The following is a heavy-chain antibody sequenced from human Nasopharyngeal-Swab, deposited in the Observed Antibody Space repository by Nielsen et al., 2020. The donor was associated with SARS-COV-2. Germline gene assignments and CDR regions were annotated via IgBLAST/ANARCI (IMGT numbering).Heavy chain of an antibody. J-gene: IGHJ4*02. Sequence: GGPLRLSCAASRFTFSDYYTCWIRQAPGKGLEWVSYISSSGSTIYYADSVKGRFTISRDNAKNSLYLQMNSLRAEDTAVYYCAREDTDYYDSSGYFDYWGQGTLVTVSS. CDR2: ISSSGSTI. CDR1: RFTFSDYY. V-gene: IGHV3-11*01. D-gene: IGHD3-22*01. CDR3: AREDTDYYDSSGYFDY.